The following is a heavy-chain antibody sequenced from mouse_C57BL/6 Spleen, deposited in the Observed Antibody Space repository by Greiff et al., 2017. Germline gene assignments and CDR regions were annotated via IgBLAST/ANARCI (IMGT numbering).Heavy chain of an antibody. J-gene: IGHJ2*01. D-gene: IGHD1-1*01. CDR2: ISGGGGNT. CDR3: ARHGDYYYGSSYFDY. V-gene: IGHV5-9*01. CDR1: GFTFSSYT. Sequence: DVQLVESGGGLVKPGGSLKLSCAASGFTFSSYTMSWVRQTPEKRLEWVATISGGGGNTYYPDSVKGRFTISRDNAKNTLYLQMSSLRSEDTALYYCARHGDYYYGSSYFDYWGQGTTLTVSS.